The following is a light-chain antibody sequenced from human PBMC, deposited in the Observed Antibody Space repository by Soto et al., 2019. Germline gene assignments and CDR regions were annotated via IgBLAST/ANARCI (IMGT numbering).Light chain of an antibody. CDR2: AS. CDR3: QHYSNWPPT. Sequence: EVVMTQSPATLSVSPGERVTLSCRASESVHRNLAWYQQKPGQGPSLLIYASTRATGVPDRFTGSGSGTEFTLTISSLQSEDFGVYHCQHYSNWPPTFGPGTKVEIK. V-gene: IGKV3-15*01. J-gene: IGKJ3*01. CDR1: ESVHRN.